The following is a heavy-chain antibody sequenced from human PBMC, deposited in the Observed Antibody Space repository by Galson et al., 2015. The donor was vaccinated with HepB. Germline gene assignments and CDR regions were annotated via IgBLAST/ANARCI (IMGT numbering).Heavy chain of an antibody. D-gene: IGHD3-10*01. J-gene: IGHJ1*01. CDR3: ADTYGSERKFGYFQH. CDR1: GFTFSSYA. V-gene: IGHV3-23*01. CDR2: ISNSGGST. Sequence: SLRLSCAAPGFTFSSYAMNWVRQAPGKGLEWVSGISNSGGSTYYADSVKGQFTISRDNSKNTLYLQMNSPRAEDTAVYYCADTYGSERKFGYFQHWGQGTLVTVSS.